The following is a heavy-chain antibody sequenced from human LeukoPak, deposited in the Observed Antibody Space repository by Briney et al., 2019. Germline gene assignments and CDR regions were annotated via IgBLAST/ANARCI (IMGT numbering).Heavy chain of an antibody. CDR3: AREGELVGDY. V-gene: IGHV3-48*03. CDR1: GFTFSSYE. D-gene: IGHD1-1*01. CDR2: ISGSGGST. J-gene: IGHJ4*02. Sequence: PGGSLRLSCAASGFTFSSYEMNWVRQAPGKGLEWVSAISGSGGSTYYADSVKGRFTISRDNAKNSLYLQMNSLRAEDTAVYYCAREGELVGDYWGQGTLVTVSS.